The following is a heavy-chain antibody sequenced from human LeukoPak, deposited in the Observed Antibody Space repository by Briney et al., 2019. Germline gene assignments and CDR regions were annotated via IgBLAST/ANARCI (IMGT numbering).Heavy chain of an antibody. Sequence: GGSLRLSCAASGFTLSGYWMHWVRQAPGKGLAWVSVIRSDGSITTYADSVKGRFTISRDTAKNTLYLQMNSLRAEDTAVYYCARDGRSGNFDKWGQGTLVSVSS. CDR2: IRSDGSIT. CDR3: ARDGRSGNFDK. V-gene: IGHV3-74*01. J-gene: IGHJ4*02. CDR1: GFTLSGYW. D-gene: IGHD1-26*01.